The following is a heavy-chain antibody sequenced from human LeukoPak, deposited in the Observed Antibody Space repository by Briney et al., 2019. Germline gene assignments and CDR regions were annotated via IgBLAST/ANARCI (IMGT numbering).Heavy chain of an antibody. J-gene: IGHJ4*02. CDR3: NKYRGLFDY. D-gene: IGHD2-2*01. CDR1: GFTFSNAW. V-gene: IGHV3-15*01. CDR2: IKSNTDDGTA. Sequence: AGVPLRLSGAASGFTFSNAWMSWVRQAPGKGLEWVGRIKSNTDDGTADYAAPVKGRFTISRDDSKNTLYLQMNSLKTEDTAVYYCNKYRGLFDYWGQGTLVTVSS.